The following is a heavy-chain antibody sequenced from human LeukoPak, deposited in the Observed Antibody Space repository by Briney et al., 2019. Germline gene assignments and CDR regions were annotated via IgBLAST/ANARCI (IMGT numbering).Heavy chain of an antibody. V-gene: IGHV3-21*01. CDR3: ARDPGYNWNFDP. J-gene: IGHJ5*02. Sequence: GGSLRLSCAASGFTFSSYSMNWVRQAPGKGLEWVSSISSSSSYIYYADSVKGRLTISRDNAKNSLYLQMNSLRAEDTAVYYCARDPGYNWNFDPWGQGTLVTVSS. CDR2: ISSSSSYI. CDR1: GFTFSSYS. D-gene: IGHD1-20*01.